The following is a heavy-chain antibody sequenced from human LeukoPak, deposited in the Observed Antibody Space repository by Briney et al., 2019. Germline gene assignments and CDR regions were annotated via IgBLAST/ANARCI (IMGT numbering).Heavy chain of an antibody. CDR2: FYSGDST. CDR1: GFTVSSNY. Sequence: GGSLRLSCAASGFTVSSNYMTWVRQAPGKGLEWVSIFYSGDSTYYADSVKGRFTISRDNSKNTLYLQMNSLRVEDTAVYYCARDLALDDYFDSWGQGTLVTVSS. J-gene: IGHJ4*02. V-gene: IGHV3-66*01. CDR3: ARDLALDDYFDS. D-gene: IGHD1-1*01.